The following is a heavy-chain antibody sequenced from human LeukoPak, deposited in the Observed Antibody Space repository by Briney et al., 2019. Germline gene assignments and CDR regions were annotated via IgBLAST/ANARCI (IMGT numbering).Heavy chain of an antibody. D-gene: IGHD2-15*01. CDR1: GGSISGYY. CDR2: IHYSGST. Sequence: SETLSLTCTVSGGSISGYYWSWIRQPPGRGLEWIGDIHYSGSTNCNPSLKSRVTMSVDTSKNQFSLKLSSVTAEDTAVYYCAKYHCLSGTCYHFDSWGQGILVTVSS. CDR3: AKYHCLSGTCYHFDS. V-gene: IGHV4-59*01. J-gene: IGHJ4*02.